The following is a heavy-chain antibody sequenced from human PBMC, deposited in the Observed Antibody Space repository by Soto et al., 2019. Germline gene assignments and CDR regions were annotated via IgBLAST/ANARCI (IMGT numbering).Heavy chain of an antibody. J-gene: IGHJ4*02. CDR2: ISGSGSST. CDR1: GFTFNTYA. CDR3: FAAAVGGY. Sequence: GGSLRLSCAASGFTFNTYAMSWVRQAPGKGLEWVSAISGSGSSTYYADSVKGRFTISRDNSKNTLYLQMNSLRAEDTAVYYCFAAAVGGYWGQGTLVTVSS. D-gene: IGHD6-25*01. V-gene: IGHV3-23*01.